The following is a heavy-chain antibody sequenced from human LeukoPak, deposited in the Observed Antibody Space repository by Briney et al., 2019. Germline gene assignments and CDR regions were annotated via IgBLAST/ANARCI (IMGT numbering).Heavy chain of an antibody. D-gene: IGHD2-8*02. CDR1: GFTFSSYG. V-gene: IGHV3-30*02. CDR3: ATYRQVLLPFES. CDR2: IRYDGSNK. J-gene: IGHJ4*02. Sequence: GGSLRLSCAASGFTFSSYGMHWVRQAPGKGLEWVAFIRYDGSNKYYADSVKGRFTISRDNAKNSLYLQMNSLRAEDTAIYYCATYRQVLLPFESWGQGTLVTVSS.